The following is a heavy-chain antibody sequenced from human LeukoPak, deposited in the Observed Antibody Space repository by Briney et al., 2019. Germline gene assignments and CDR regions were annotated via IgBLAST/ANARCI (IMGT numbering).Heavy chain of an antibody. CDR1: GFTFSSYA. V-gene: IGHV3-30-3*01. CDR2: ISYDGSNK. J-gene: IGHJ3*02. Sequence: GRSLRLSCAASGFTFSSYAMHWVRQAPGKGLEWVAVISYDGSNKYYADSVKGRFTISRDNSKNTLYLQMNSLRAEDTAVYYCARDYCSGGSCYPLDAFDIWGQGTMVTVSS. CDR3: ARDYCSGGSCYPLDAFDI. D-gene: IGHD2-15*01.